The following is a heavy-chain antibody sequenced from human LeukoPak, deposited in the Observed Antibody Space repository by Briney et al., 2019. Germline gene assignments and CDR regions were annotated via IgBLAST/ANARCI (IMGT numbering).Heavy chain of an antibody. CDR1: GYTFTGYY. J-gene: IGHJ4*02. V-gene: IGHV1-2*06. CDR3: ARVWGYSSSWYVY. Sequence: ASVKLSCKASGYTFTGYYMHWVRQAPGQGLEWMGRINPNSGGTNYAQKFQGRVTMTRDTSISTAYMELSRLRSDDTAVYYCARVWGYSSSWYVYWGQGTLVTVSS. D-gene: IGHD6-13*01. CDR2: INPNSGGT.